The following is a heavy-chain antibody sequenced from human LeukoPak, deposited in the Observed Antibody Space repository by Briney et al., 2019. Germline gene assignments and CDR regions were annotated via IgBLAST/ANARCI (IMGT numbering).Heavy chain of an antibody. D-gene: IGHD3-22*01. CDR1: GVSFSSYS. CDR3: ARCYDRATIDY. Sequence: GGSLRLSCAASGVSFSSYSRNWVRQAPGKGLEWISYISSSSSTIYYADSVNGRFTISRDNAKNSLYLQMNSQRDEDTAVYYSARCYDRATIDYWGQGSLVTVSS. V-gene: IGHV3-48*02. J-gene: IGHJ4*02. CDR2: ISSSSSTI.